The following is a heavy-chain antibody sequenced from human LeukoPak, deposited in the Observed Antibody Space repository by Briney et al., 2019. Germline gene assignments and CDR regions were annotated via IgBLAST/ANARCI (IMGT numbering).Heavy chain of an antibody. J-gene: IGHJ4*02. CDR2: ISGSGGST. CDR3: AKGGIYYYDISGYFFDY. Sequence: GGSLRLSCGASGFTLSNYAMSWVRQAPGKGLEWVSGISGSGGSTYYRESVKGRFTISRDISKNTLYLQMNSLRAEDTAVYYCAKGGIYYYDISGYFFDYWGQGTLVTVSS. D-gene: IGHD3-22*01. V-gene: IGHV3-23*01. CDR1: GFTLSNYA.